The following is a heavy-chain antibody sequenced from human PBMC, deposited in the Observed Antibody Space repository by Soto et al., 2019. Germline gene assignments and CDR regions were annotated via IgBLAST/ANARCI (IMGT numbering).Heavy chain of an antibody. CDR3: ARVKGGVWQRAVIRFDY. V-gene: IGHV3-30-3*01. CDR1: GFTFSSYA. D-gene: IGHD6-13*01. Sequence: QVQLVESGGGVVQPGRSLRLSCAASGFTFSSYAMHWVRQAPGKGLGWVAVISYDGSNKYYADSVKGRFTISRDNSKNTLYLQMNSLRAEDTAVYYCARVKGGVWQRAVIRFDYWGQGTLVTVSS. J-gene: IGHJ4*02. CDR2: ISYDGSNK.